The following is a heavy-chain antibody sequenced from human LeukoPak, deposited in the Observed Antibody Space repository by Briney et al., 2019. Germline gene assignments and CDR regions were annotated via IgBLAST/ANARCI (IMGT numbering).Heavy chain of an antibody. Sequence: PGGSLRLSCAASGFTFSSYSMNRVRQAPGKGLEWVSYISSSSTIYYADSVKGRFTISRDNAKNSLYLQMNSLRAEDTAVYYCARDYCSGGSCYPFGWFDPWGQGTLVTVSS. V-gene: IGHV3-48*01. CDR3: ARDYCSGGSCYPFGWFDP. CDR2: ISSSSTI. J-gene: IGHJ5*02. CDR1: GFTFSSYS. D-gene: IGHD2-15*01.